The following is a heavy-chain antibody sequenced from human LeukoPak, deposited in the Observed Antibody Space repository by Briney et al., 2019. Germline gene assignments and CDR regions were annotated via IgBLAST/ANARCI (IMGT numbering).Heavy chain of an antibody. J-gene: IGHJ4*02. D-gene: IGHD3-10*01. Sequence: GGSLRLSCAASGFTFSSYAMSWVRQAPGKGLEWVAVISYDGSNKYYADSVKGRFTISRDNSKNTLYLQMNSLRAEDTAVYYCAKGSARLTYDYWGQGTLVTVSS. CDR2: ISYDGSNK. CDR3: AKGSARLTYDY. CDR1: GFTFSSYA. V-gene: IGHV3-30*04.